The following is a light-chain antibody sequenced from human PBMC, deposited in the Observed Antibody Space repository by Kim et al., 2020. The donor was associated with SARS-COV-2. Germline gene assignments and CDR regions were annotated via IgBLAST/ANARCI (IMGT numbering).Light chain of an antibody. CDR1: QDISSW. CDR3: LHTHGFPLT. Sequence: DIQMTQSPSSVSASVGDRVTITCRASQDISSWLAWYQQKPGKAPKVLIYEASNLQSGVPSRFRGSGSGTDFTLTINGRQPEDFSTYYCLHTHGFPLTFGGGTKVDIK. J-gene: IGKJ4*01. CDR2: EAS. V-gene: IGKV1D-12*01.